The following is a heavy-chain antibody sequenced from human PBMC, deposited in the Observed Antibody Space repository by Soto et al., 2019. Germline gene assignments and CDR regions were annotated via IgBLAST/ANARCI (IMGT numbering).Heavy chain of an antibody. CDR2: ISSSGDTT. CDR3: AKDLGTRAFDL. V-gene: IGHV3-23*01. Sequence: GGSLRLSCAASGSTFSRYVMIWVRQAPGKGLEWVSVISSSGDTTYYVDSVKGRFTISRDNSKNTLYLQMNSLGAEDTALYYCAKDLGTRAFDLWGQGTMVTVSS. J-gene: IGHJ3*01. CDR1: GSTFSRYV. D-gene: IGHD3-16*01.